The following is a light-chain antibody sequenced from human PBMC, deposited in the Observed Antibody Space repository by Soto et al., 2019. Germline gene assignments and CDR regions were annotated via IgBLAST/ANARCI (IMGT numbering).Light chain of an antibody. CDR2: LAS. J-gene: IGKJ2*01. CDR1: QSVSSNY. Sequence: EIVLTQSPGTLSLSPGERATLSCRASQSVSSNYLAWYQQKSGQAPRLLIYLASSRATGIPDRFSGSGSGTDFTLTISRLESEDFVVYYCQQYGSPPHTFGQGTKLEIK. V-gene: IGKV3-20*01. CDR3: QQYGSPPHT.